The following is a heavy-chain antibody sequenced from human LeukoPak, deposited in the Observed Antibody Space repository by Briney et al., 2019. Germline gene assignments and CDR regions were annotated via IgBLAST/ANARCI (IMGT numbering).Heavy chain of an antibody. J-gene: IGHJ5*02. Sequence: SETLSLTCTVSGGSISSYYWSWIRQPAGKGLEWTGRIYTSGSTNYNPSLKSRVTMSVDTSKNQFSLKLSSVTAADTAVYYCARDSRYYDSSGYYYRDWFDPWGQGTLVTVSS. CDR3: ARDSRYYDSSGYYYRDWFDP. CDR2: IYTSGST. V-gene: IGHV4-4*07. CDR1: GGSISSYY. D-gene: IGHD3-22*01.